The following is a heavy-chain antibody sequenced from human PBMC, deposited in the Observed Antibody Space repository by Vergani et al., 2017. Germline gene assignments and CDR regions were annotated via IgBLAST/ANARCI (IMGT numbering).Heavy chain of an antibody. D-gene: IGHD2-15*01. CDR2: ISYDGTQK. Sequence: QVHLVESGGGVVQPGRPLRLSCVVPGFTSSYYGMHWVRQAPGKGLEWVAVISYDGTQKYYADSVKGRFTISRDNSKSTLYLQMNSLRTEDTAVYYCATKSCGTPRCQIGYFREWVQGTLVTVSS. J-gene: IGHJ1*01. V-gene: IGHV3-30*03. CDR3: ATKSCGTPRCQIGYFRE. CDR1: GFTSSYYG.